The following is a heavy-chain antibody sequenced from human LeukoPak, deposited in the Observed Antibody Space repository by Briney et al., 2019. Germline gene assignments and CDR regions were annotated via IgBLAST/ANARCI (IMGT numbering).Heavy chain of an antibody. CDR1: GFTFSSYW. Sequence: PGGSLRLSCAASGFTFSSYWMHWVRQAPGKGLVWVSRINSDGSSTSYADSVKGRFTISRDNAKNTLYLQMNSLRAEDTAVYYCARAASSGWSGGNWFDPWGQGTLVTVSP. D-gene: IGHD6-19*01. CDR3: ARAASSGWSGGNWFDP. V-gene: IGHV3-74*01. J-gene: IGHJ5*02. CDR2: INSDGSST.